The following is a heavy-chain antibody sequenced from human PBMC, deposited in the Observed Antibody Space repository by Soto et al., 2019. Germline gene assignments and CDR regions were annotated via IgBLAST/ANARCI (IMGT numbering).Heavy chain of an antibody. Sequence: GGSLRLSCAASGFTFDDYAMHWVRQAPGKGLEWVSGISWNSGSIGYADSVKGRFTISRDNAKNSLYLQMNSLRAEDTALYYCAAYLIAARPFLDLWGRGTLVTVSS. J-gene: IGHJ2*01. CDR2: ISWNSGSI. CDR3: AAYLIAARPFLDL. CDR1: GFTFDDYA. V-gene: IGHV3-9*01. D-gene: IGHD6-6*01.